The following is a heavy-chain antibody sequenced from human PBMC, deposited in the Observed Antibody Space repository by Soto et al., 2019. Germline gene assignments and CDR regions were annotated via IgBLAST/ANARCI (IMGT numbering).Heavy chain of an antibody. CDR1: GFTFINYA. J-gene: IGHJ2*01. D-gene: IGHD2-2*01. V-gene: IGHV3-23*01. CDR3: ARKILGSTSRPNYWYFDL. CDR2: ISGGGDAT. Sequence: EVQLLESGGGLVQPVGSLRLSCAGSGFTFINYAMNWVRQAPGKGLEWVSSISGGGDATFFADSVRGRFTISRDNSKNTVTLQMNSLGVDDTAVYYCARKILGSTSRPNYWYFDLWGRGTLVTVSS.